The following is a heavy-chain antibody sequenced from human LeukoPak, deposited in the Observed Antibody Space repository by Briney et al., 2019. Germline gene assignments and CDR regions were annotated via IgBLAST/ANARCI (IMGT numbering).Heavy chain of an antibody. CDR3: ARDHAFSYYYYYMDV. D-gene: IGHD3-3*01. CDR1: GFTFSSYW. CDR2: IKSDGFEK. J-gene: IGHJ6*03. Sequence: GGSLRLSCAASGFTFSSYWMTWVRQAPGKGLEWVANIKSDGFEKYYVDSVKGRFTISRDNAKNSLYLQMNSLRAEDTAVYYCARDHAFSYYYYYMDVWGKGTTVTVSS. V-gene: IGHV3-7*01.